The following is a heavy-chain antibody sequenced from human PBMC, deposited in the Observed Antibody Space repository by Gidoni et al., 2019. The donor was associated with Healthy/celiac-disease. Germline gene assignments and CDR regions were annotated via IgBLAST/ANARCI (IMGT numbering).Heavy chain of an antibody. CDR1: GGSISSSSYY. CDR2: IYYSGST. J-gene: IGHJ4*02. CDR3: ARYSGSYYDYFDY. D-gene: IGHD1-26*01. Sequence: QLQLQESGPGLVKPSETLSLTCTVSGGSISSSSYYWGWIRQPPGKGLEWIGSIYYSGSTYYNPSLKSRVTISVDTSKNQFSLKLSSVTAADTAVYYCARYSGSYYDYFDYWGQGTLVTVSS. V-gene: IGHV4-39*07.